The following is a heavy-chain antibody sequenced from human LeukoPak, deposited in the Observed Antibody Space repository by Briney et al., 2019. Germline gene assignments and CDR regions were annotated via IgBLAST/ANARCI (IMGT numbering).Heavy chain of an antibody. Sequence: SETLSLTCAVYGGSFSGYYWSWIRQPPGKGLEWIGEINRSGSTNYNPSLKSRVTISVDTSKNQFSLKLSSVTAADTAVYYCASVRVEMATIWYYFDYWGQGTPVTVSS. CDR2: INRSGST. J-gene: IGHJ4*02. CDR3: ASVRVEMATIWYYFDY. D-gene: IGHD5-24*01. V-gene: IGHV4-34*01. CDR1: GGSFSGYY.